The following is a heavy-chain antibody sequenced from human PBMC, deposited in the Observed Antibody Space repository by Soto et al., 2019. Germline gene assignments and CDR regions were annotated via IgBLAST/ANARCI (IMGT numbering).Heavy chain of an antibody. CDR2: ISWNSGSI. J-gene: IGHJ4*02. V-gene: IGHV3-9*01. CDR3: AKAGNLDLRELSFPRTYFDY. CDR1: GFTFDDYA. Sequence: GGSLRLSCAASGFTFDDYAMHWVRQAPGKGLEWVSGISWNSGSIGYADSVKGRFTISRDNAKNSLYLQMNSLRAEDTALYYCAKAGNLDLRELSFPRTYFDYWGQGTLVTVSS. D-gene: IGHD3-16*02.